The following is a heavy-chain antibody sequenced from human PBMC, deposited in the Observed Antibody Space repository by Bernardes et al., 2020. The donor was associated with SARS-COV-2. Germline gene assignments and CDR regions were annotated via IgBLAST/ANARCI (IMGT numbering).Heavy chain of an antibody. CDR2: ISSSSSYT. D-gene: IGHD3-3*01. CDR1: GFTFSSYS. Sequence: GGSLRLSCAASGFTFSSYSMNWVRQAPGKGLEWVSSISSSSSYTYYADSVKGRFTISRDNAKNSLYLQMNSLRAEDTAVYYCARGLITIFGVVIHPFDYWGQGTLVTVSS. V-gene: IGHV3-21*01. J-gene: IGHJ4*02. CDR3: ARGLITIFGVVIHPFDY.